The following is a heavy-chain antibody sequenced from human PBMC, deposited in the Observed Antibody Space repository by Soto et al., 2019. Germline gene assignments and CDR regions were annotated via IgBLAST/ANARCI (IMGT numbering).Heavy chain of an antibody. CDR1: GGSFSGYY. CDR2: INHSGST. Sequence: PSETLSLTCAVYGGSFSGYYWSWIRQPPGKGLEWIGEINHSGSTNYNPSLKSRVTISVDTSKNQFSLKLSSVTAADTAVYYCARDPTTSRYCTNGVCYTGGYYYYGMDVWGQGTTVTVS. J-gene: IGHJ6*02. V-gene: IGHV4-34*01. D-gene: IGHD2-8*01. CDR3: ARDPTTSRYCTNGVCYTGGYYYYGMDV.